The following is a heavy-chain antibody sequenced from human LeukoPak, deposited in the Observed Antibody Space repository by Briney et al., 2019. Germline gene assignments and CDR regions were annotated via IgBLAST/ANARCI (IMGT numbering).Heavy chain of an antibody. J-gene: IGHJ4*02. Sequence: SETLSLTCTVSGGSISSSSYYWGWIRQPPGKGLEWIGSIYYSGSTYYNPSLKSRVTISVDTSKNQFSLKLSSVTAADTAVYYCARHPFRGWLIDYWGQGTLVTVSS. V-gene: IGHV4-39*01. CDR1: GGSISSSSYY. CDR2: IYYSGST. D-gene: IGHD6-19*01. CDR3: ARHPFRGWLIDY.